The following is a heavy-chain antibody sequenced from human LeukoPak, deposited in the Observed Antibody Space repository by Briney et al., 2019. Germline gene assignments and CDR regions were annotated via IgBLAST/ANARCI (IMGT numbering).Heavy chain of an antibody. D-gene: IGHD6-19*01. Sequence: GESLKISCKGSGYRFTTYWIGWVRQVPGKGLEWMGIIYPSDSETKYSPSFQGQVTISADKSINTAYLQWSGLKASDTAMYYCARHYTAVAAFDSWGQGTLVTVSS. CDR1: GYRFTTYW. CDR3: ARHYTAVAAFDS. J-gene: IGHJ4*02. V-gene: IGHV5-51*01. CDR2: IYPSDSET.